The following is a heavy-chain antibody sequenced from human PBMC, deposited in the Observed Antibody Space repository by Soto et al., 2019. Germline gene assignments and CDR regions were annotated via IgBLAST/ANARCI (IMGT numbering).Heavy chain of an antibody. CDR2: IYYSGST. D-gene: IGHD2-2*01. CDR3: ARSRERYQLLP. J-gene: IGHJ5*01. Sequence: QVQLQESGPGLVKPSQTLSLTCTVSGGSISSGGYYWSWIRQHPGKGLEWIRYIYYSGSTYYNPSLKSQVTISVDTSKNQFSLKLSSVTAADTAVYYCARSRERYQLLPWGQGTLVTVSS. V-gene: IGHV4-31*01. CDR1: GGSISSGGYY.